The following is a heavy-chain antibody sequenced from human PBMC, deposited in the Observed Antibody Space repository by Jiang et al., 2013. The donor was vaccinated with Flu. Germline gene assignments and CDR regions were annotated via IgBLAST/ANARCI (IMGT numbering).Heavy chain of an antibody. CDR2: IYWNDDK. CDR3: AHRPLGIDYGDSPPYYYYGMDV. D-gene: IGHD4-17*01. V-gene: IGHV2-5*01. J-gene: IGHJ6*02. CDR1: GFSLSTSGVG. Sequence: KPTQTLTLTCTFSGFSLSTSGVGVGWIRQPPGKALEWLALIYWNDDKRYSPSLKSRLTITEDTSKNQVVLTMTNMDPVDTATYYCAHRPLGIDYGDSPPYYYYGMDVWGQGTTVTVSS.